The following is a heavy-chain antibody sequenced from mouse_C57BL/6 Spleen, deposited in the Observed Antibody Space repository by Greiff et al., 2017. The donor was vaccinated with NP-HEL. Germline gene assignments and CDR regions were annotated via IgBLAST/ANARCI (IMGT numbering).Heavy chain of an antibody. J-gene: IGHJ2*01. CDR3: ARMRDGNSH. V-gene: IGHV1-7*01. CDR1: GYTFTSYW. CDR2: INPSSGYT. Sequence: VQLQQSGAELAKPGASVKLSCKASGYTFTSYWMHWVKQRPGQGLEWIGYINPSSGYTKYNQKFKDKATLTADNSSSTAYMQLSSLTYEDSAVYYWARMRDGNSHWGQGATLTVSS. D-gene: IGHD2-1*01.